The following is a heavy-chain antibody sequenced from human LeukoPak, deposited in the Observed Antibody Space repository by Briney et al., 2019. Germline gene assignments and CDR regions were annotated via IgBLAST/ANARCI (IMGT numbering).Heavy chain of an antibody. CDR2: IKQDGSEM. V-gene: IGHV3-7*01. CDR3: ARNPRNLGYGDY. CDR1: GFTFSDYW. J-gene: IGHJ4*02. Sequence: GGSLRLSCAASGFTFSDYWMTWVRQAPGKGREWVANIKQDGSEMYYVDSVKGRFTISRDNAKNSLYLQMKSLRAEDTAVYYCARNPRNLGYGDYWGQGPLVTVSS. D-gene: IGHD2-15*01.